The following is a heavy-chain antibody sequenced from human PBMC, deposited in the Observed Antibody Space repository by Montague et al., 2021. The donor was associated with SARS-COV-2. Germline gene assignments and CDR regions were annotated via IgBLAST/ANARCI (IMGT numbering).Heavy chain of an antibody. Sequence: SLRLSCAASGFTFSSYAMYWVRQAPRKGLEWVAVIWFDGSQKYYVDSVKGRFSISRDNFNNTLFLEVHSLRAEDSALYYCARAREHHSHLFGMDVWGQGTTVIVSS. CDR2: IWFDGSQK. D-gene: IGHD1-14*01. CDR3: ARAREHHSHLFGMDV. J-gene: IGHJ6*02. V-gene: IGHV3-33*08. CDR1: GFTFSSYA.